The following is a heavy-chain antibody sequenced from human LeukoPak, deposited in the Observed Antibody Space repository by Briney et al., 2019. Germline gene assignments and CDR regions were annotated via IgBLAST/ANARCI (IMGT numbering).Heavy chain of an antibody. CDR3: ARTRRHYYGSGKNLSPWPAGLDI. D-gene: IGHD3-10*01. CDR1: GGSFSDYY. Sequence: SETLSLTCTVSGGSFSDYYWTWIRQPPGKGLEWIGYSGSTNYNPSLKSRVTISIDTSKRHFSLTLSSVTAADTAVYCCARTRRHYYGSGKNLSPWPAGLDIWGQGTKVTVS. J-gene: IGHJ6*02. V-gene: IGHV4-59*01. CDR2: SGST.